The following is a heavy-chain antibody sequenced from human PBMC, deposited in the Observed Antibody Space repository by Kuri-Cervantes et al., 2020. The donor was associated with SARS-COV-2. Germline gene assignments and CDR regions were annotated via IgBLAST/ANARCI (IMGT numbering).Heavy chain of an antibody. V-gene: IGHV3-21*01. CDR3: ASQGAVY. CDR1: GFTFISYS. Sequence: GKSLKISCAASGFTFISYSMNWVRQAPGKGLECVSSISSSSSYIYYADSVKGRFTISRDNAKNSLYLQMNSLRAEDTAVYYCASQGAVYWSQGTLVTVSS. J-gene: IGHJ4*02. D-gene: IGHD1-26*01. CDR2: ISSSSSYI.